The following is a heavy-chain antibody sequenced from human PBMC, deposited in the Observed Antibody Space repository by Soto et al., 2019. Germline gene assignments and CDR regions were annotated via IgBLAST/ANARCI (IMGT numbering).Heavy chain of an antibody. CDR1: GGSISSSSYY. Sequence: SETLSLTCTVSGGSISSSSYYWGWIRQPPGKGLEWIGSIYYSGSTYYNPSLKSRVTISVDTSKNQFSLKLSSVTAADTAVYYCARQYYDFWSGYYPELYYYYYMDVWGKGTTVTVSS. J-gene: IGHJ6*03. CDR2: IYYSGST. D-gene: IGHD3-3*01. CDR3: ARQYYDFWSGYYPELYYYYYMDV. V-gene: IGHV4-39*01.